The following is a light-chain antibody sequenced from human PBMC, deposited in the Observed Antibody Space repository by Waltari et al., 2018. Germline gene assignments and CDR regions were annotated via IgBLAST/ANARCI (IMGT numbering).Light chain of an antibody. V-gene: IGLV6-57*01. CDR2: EGD. CDR1: SGSIASNP. J-gene: IGLJ2*01. CDR3: QSYDSSNVV. Sequence: NFMLTQPHSVSESPGKAVTISCTRSSGSIASNPVQWYQQRPGISPTTVIYEGDQRPSGVPDRFSGSIDSSSNSASLTISGLKTEDEADYYCQSYDSSNVVFGGGTKLTVL.